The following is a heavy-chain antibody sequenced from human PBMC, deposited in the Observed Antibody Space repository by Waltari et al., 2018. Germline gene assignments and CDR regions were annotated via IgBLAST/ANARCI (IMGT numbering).Heavy chain of an antibody. CDR1: GFTFSSYW. D-gene: IGHD3-22*01. Sequence: EVQLVESGGGLVQPGGSLRLSCAASGFTFSSYWMSWVRQAPGKGLEWVANIKQDGSGKYYVDSVKGRFTISRDNAKNSLYLQMNSLRAEDTAVYYCARDTPLIVVVSSPFDYWGQGTLVTVSS. CDR2: IKQDGSGK. CDR3: ARDTPLIVVVSSPFDY. J-gene: IGHJ4*02. V-gene: IGHV3-7*01.